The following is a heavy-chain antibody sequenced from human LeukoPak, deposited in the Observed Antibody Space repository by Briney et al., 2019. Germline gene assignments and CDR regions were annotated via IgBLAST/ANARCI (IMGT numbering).Heavy chain of an antibody. D-gene: IGHD6-13*01. CDR2: MNPNSGNT. CDR3: ARAYSSWYWFDP. Sequence: ASVKVSCKASGGTFSSYAISWVRQAPGQGLEWMGWMNPNSGNTGYAQKFQGRVTMTRNTSISTAYMELSSLRSEDTAVYYCARAYSSWYWFDPWGQGTLVTVSS. CDR1: GGTFSSYA. J-gene: IGHJ5*02. V-gene: IGHV1-8*02.